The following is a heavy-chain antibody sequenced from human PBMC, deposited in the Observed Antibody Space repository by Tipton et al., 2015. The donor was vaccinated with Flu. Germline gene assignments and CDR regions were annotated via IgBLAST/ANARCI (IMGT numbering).Heavy chain of an antibody. Sequence: SLRLSCAASGFTFSDYYMSWIRQIPGKGLEWLSHISDSGSTINYADSVKGRFTISRDNAKNSLYLQMNSLRAEDTAVYYCARDHPPSITVLGEITDYFGMEVWGQGTTVTVSS. CDR3: ARDHPPSITVLGEITDYFGMEV. CDR1: GFTFSDYY. J-gene: IGHJ6*02. V-gene: IGHV3-11*01. D-gene: IGHD3-3*01. CDR2: ISDSGSTI.